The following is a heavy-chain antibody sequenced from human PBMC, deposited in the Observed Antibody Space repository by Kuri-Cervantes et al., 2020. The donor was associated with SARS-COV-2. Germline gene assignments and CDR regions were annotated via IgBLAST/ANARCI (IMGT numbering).Heavy chain of an antibody. CDR1: RFSFRRYK. CDR3: AWELLWPDAFDI. Sequence: GGSLRLSCAASRFSFRRYKMRWVRQAPGKGLEWVSSISSSSSYIYYADSVKGRFTISRDNAKNSLYLQMNSLRAEDTAVYYCAWELLWPDAFDIWGQGTMVTVSS. CDR2: ISSSSSYI. V-gene: IGHV3-21*01. J-gene: IGHJ3*02. D-gene: IGHD2-15*01.